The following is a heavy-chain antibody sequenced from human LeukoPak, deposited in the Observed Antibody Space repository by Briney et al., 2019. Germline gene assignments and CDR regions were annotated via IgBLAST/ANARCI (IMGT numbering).Heavy chain of an antibody. CDR2: IIGGGGST. J-gene: IGHJ4*02. D-gene: IGHD3-10*01. V-gene: IGHV3-23*01. Sequence: GGSLRLSCAASGFPFSSHGMSWVRQAPGKGLEWVSGIIGGGGSTYYADSVKGRFTISRDNSKNTLYLQMNSLRAEDTAVYYCARSGGWDYYGSGSYFDYWGQGTLVTVSS. CDR3: ARSGGWDYYGSGSYFDY. CDR1: GFPFSSHG.